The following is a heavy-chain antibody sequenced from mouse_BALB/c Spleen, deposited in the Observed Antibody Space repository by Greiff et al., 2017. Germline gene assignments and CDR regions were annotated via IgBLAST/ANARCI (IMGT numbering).Heavy chain of an antibody. CDR1: GFTFSSFG. CDR2: ISSGSSTI. CDR3: ARSEYRYDDAMDY. J-gene: IGHJ4*01. Sequence: EVQGVESGGGLVQPGGSRKLSCAASGFTFSSFGMHWVRQAPEKGLEWVAYISSGSSTIYYADTVKGRFTISRDNPKNTLFLQMTSLRSEDTAMYYCARSEYRYDDAMDYWGQGTSVTVSS. V-gene: IGHV5-17*02. D-gene: IGHD2-14*01.